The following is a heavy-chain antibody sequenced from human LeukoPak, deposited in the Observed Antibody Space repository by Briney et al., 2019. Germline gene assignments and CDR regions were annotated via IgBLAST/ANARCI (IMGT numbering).Heavy chain of an antibody. J-gene: IGHJ1*01. CDR2: ISSSSSYI. D-gene: IGHD5-12*01. V-gene: IGHV3-21*01. CDR3: ASQGSGYDSPIEH. Sequence: PGGSLRLSCAASGFTLSSYSMNWVRQAPGKGLEWVSSISSSSSYIYYADSVKGRFTISRDNARNSLYLQMNSLRAEDTAVYYCASQGSGYDSPIEHWGQGTLVTVSS. CDR1: GFTLSSYS.